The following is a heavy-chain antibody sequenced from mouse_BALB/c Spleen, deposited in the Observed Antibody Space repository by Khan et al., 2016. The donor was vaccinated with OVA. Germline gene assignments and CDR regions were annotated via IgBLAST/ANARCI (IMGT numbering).Heavy chain of an antibody. J-gene: IGHJ1*01. Sequence: QIQLVQSGPELKKPGETVKISCKASGYTFTNYGMNWVKQAPGKGLKWMGWINTYTGEPTYADDFKGRFAFYLETSASTAYLQINNLKNEDTATYCCAGGGYWYFDVWGAGTTVTVSS. CDR1: GYTFTNYG. CDR2: INTYTGEP. V-gene: IGHV9-3-1*01. CDR3: AGGGYWYFDV. D-gene: IGHD1-1*02.